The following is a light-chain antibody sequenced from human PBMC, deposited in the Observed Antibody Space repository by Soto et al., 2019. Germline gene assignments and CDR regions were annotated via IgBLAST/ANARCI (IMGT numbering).Light chain of an antibody. V-gene: IGKV1-33*01. CDR1: QDISVH. CDR2: DAS. CDR3: QQYDYNPLT. J-gene: IGKJ4*01. Sequence: DSQITQDTSSLSASVVDRVTNPCQASQDISVHLNWYQQKPGKAPKLLIYDASNLETGVPSRFSGSGSGTDFTLTISSLQSEDIATFYCQQYDYNPLTFGGGTKVDIK.